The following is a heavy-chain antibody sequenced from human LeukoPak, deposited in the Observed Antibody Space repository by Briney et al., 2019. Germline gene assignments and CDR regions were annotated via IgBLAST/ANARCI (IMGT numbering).Heavy chain of an antibody. D-gene: IGHD3-10*01. CDR1: GGSISSGDYY. CDR2: ISFSGST. J-gene: IGHJ5*02. Sequence: SETLSLTCTVSGGSISSGDYYWSWIRQPPGKGLEWIGYISFSGSTYYNPSLKSRVTMSVDTSKNQFSLKLSSVSAADAAVYYCARGLRATTSKWFGKSKNWFDPWGQGTLVTVSS. V-gene: IGHV4-30-4*01. CDR3: ARGLRATTSKWFGKSKNWFDP.